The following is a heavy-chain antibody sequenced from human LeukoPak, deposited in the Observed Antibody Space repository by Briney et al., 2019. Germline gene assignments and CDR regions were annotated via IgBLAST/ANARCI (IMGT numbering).Heavy chain of an antibody. J-gene: IGHJ3*02. D-gene: IGHD3-22*01. Sequence: ASVKVSCKAPGYTFTSYDINWVRQATGQGLEWMGWMNPNSGNTGYAQKFQGRVTMTRNTSISTAYMELSSLRSEDTAVYYCASGPYYEGAFDIWGQGTMVTVSS. CDR1: GYTFTSYD. CDR3: ASGPYYEGAFDI. CDR2: MNPNSGNT. V-gene: IGHV1-8*01.